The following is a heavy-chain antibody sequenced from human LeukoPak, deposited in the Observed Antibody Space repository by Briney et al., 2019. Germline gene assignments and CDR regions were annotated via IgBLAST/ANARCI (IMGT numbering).Heavy chain of an antibody. CDR1: GGAFISYA. V-gene: IGHV1-69*13. D-gene: IGHD5-24*01. CDR2: IIPIFGTA. J-gene: IGHJ4*02. Sequence: ASVKVSCKASGGAFISYAISWVRQAPGQGLEWMGGIIPIFGTANYAQKFQGRVTITADESTSTAYMELSSLRSEDTAVYYCARVDVEMVYNFDYWGQGTLVTVSS. CDR3: ARVDVEMVYNFDY.